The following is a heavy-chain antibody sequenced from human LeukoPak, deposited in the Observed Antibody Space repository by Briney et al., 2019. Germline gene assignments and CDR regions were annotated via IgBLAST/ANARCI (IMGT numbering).Heavy chain of an antibody. Sequence: PGGSLRLSWAASGXTFSSYEMDWVRQAPGKGLEWVSYISSSGSTIYYADSVKGRFTISRDNAKNSLYLQMNSLRAEDTAVYYCARAIYHLDYWGQGTLVTVSS. CDR1: GXTFSSYE. CDR3: ARAIYHLDY. V-gene: IGHV3-48*03. CDR2: ISSSGSTI. J-gene: IGHJ4*02. D-gene: IGHD2/OR15-2a*01.